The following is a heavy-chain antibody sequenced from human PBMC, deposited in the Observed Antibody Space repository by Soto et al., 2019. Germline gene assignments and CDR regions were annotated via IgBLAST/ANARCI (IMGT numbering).Heavy chain of an antibody. CDR2: VYPGDSDT. CDR3: ASHRSSPPNSSSWYDYYDYYGMDV. J-gene: IGHJ6*02. V-gene: IGHV5-51*01. D-gene: IGHD6-13*01. Sequence: WEPLKISCSGSGYSFTRWSTGWVRQMPGKGLEWMGIVYPGDSDTRYSPSFQGQVTISADKSISTAYLQWSSLKASDTAMYYCASHRSSPPNSSSWYDYYDYYGMDVWGQGTTVTVSS. CDR1: GYSFTRWS.